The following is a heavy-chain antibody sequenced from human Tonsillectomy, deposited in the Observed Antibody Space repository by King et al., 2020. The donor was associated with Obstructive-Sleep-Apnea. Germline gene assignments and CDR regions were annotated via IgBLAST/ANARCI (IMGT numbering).Heavy chain of an antibody. J-gene: IGHJ5*02. Sequence: QLQESGPGLVKPSETLSLTCTVSGVSISSSSYYWGWIRQPPGKGLEGIGSIHYSGGTYSNPSLKWRVTISVDTSKNQFSLKLSSVTAADTAVYYCARGKYMVRGPGNWFDPWGQGTLVTVSS. D-gene: IGHD3-10*01. CDR2: IHYSGGT. V-gene: IGHV4-39*07. CDR3: ARGKYMVRGPGNWFDP. CDR1: GVSISSSSYY.